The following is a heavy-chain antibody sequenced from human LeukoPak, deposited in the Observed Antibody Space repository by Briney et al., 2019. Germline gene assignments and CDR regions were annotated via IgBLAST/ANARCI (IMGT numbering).Heavy chain of an antibody. Sequence: ASVKVSCKASGYTFTSYYMHWVRQAPGQGLEWMGIINPSGGSTSYAQKFQGRVTMTRDMSTSTVYMELSSLRSEDTAVYYCARDYSSGWYGGDWFDPWGQGTLVTISS. D-gene: IGHD6-19*01. J-gene: IGHJ5*02. CDR3: ARDYSSGWYGGDWFDP. V-gene: IGHV1-46*01. CDR1: GYTFTSYY. CDR2: INPSGGST.